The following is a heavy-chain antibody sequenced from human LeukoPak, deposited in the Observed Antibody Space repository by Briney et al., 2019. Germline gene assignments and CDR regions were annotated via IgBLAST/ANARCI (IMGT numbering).Heavy chain of an antibody. CDR1: GYTFTSYY. Sequence: ASVKVSCKASGYTFTSYYMHWVRQAPGQGLEWMGIINPSGGSTSYAQKFQGRVTMTEDTPTDTAYMELSSLRSEDTAVYYCATDLRVSAFWGQGTLVTVSS. D-gene: IGHD3-10*01. CDR2: INPSGGST. J-gene: IGHJ4*02. V-gene: IGHV1-46*01. CDR3: ATDLRVSAF.